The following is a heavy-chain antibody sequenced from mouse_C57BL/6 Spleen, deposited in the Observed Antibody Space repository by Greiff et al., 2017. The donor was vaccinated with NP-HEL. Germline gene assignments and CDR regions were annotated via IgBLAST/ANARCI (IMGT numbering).Heavy chain of an antibody. CDR2: IYPGDGDT. Sequence: QVQLKQSGAELVKPGASVKISCKASGYAFSSYWMNWVKQRPGKGLEWIGQIYPGDGDTNYNGKFKGKATLTADKSSSTAYMQLSSLTSEDSAVYFCARHGSSPYYAMDYWGQGTSVTVSS. CDR1: GYAFSSYW. D-gene: IGHD1-1*01. CDR3: ARHGSSPYYAMDY. J-gene: IGHJ4*01. V-gene: IGHV1-80*01.